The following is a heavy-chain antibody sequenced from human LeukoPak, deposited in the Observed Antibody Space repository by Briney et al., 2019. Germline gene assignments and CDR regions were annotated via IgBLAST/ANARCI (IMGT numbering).Heavy chain of an antibody. D-gene: IGHD3-22*01. CDR2: IYYSGST. CDR3: AGITTMIVLNGAFDI. Sequence: SETLSLTCTVSGGSISSYYWSWLRQPPGKGLEWIGYIYYSGSTNCNPSLKSRVTISVDTSKNQFSLKLSSVTAADTAVYYCAGITTMIVLNGAFDIWGQGTMVTVSS. CDR1: GGSISSYY. J-gene: IGHJ3*02. V-gene: IGHV4-59*08.